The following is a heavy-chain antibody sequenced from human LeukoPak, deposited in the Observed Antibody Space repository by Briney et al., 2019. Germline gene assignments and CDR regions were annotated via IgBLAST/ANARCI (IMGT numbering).Heavy chain of an antibody. CDR2: IIPIFGTA. CDR3: ERAFVVVPAAMVYSDY. D-gene: IGHD2-2*01. J-gene: IGHJ4*02. V-gene: IGHV1-69*13. Sequence: SVKVSCKASGGTFSSYAISWVRQAPGQGLEWMGGIIPIFGTANYAQKFQGRVTITADESTSTAYMELSSLRSEDTAVDYCERAFVVVPAAMVYSDYWGQGTLVTASS. CDR1: GGTFSSYA.